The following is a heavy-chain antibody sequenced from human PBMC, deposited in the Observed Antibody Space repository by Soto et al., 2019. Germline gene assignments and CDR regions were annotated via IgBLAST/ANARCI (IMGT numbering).Heavy chain of an antibody. CDR2: ISGSGGST. J-gene: IGHJ5*02. D-gene: IGHD2-8*01. CDR3: AREQCSPLDRYCADGGVDWVDP. Sequence: EVQLLESGGGLVQPGGSLRLSRAASGFTFSSYAMSWVRQAPGKGLEWVSAISGSGGSTFYADSMKGRFTISRDNSRDTLYLQMNSLRAEDTAVYFCAREQCSPLDRYCADGGVDWVDPWGRGTLVTVSS. CDR1: GFTFSSYA. V-gene: IGHV3-23*01.